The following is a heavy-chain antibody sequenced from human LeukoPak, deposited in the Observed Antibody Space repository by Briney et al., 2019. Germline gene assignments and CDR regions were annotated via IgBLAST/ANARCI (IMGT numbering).Heavy chain of an antibody. CDR2: INHSGST. J-gene: IGHJ6*03. CDR1: GGSFTGYF. CDR3: ARGVMGYYYMDV. Sequence: AETLSLTCAVYGGSFTGYFWSWIRQPPGKGLEWIGEINHSGSTNYNPSLKSRVTISVDTSKNKFSLKLSSVTAADTAVYYCARGVMGYYYMDVWDKGTTVTVSS. V-gene: IGHV4-34*01. D-gene: IGHD3-16*01.